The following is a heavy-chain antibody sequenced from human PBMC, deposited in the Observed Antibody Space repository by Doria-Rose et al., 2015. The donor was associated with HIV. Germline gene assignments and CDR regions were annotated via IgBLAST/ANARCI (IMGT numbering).Heavy chain of an antibody. CDR3: ARMGSYRELDY. Sequence: QVQLQESGPGLVKPSETLSLTCSVSGASVSSRGYYWNWIRQVPGKGLESLGYTYYTGTSDYSPSLKSRLNMAVDTSKNQFSLKLSFVTVADTAVYYCARMGSYRELDYWGQGALDSVSA. D-gene: IGHD3-3*01. CDR2: TYYTGTS. CDR1: GASVSSRGYY. J-gene: IGHJ4*02. V-gene: IGHV4-31*03.